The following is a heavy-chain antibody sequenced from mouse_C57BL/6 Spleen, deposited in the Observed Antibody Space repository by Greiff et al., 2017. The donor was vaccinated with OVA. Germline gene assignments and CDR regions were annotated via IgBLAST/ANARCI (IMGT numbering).Heavy chain of an antibody. CDR1: GYAFSSSW. CDR2: IYPGDGDT. J-gene: IGHJ3*01. Sequence: VKLVESGPELVKPGASVKISCKASGYAFSSSWMNWVKQRPGKGLEWIGRIYPGDGDTNYNGKFKGKATLTADKSSSTAYMQLSSLTSEDPAVYFCARGDGNYVRAWFAYWGQGTLVTVSA. CDR3: ARGDGNYVRAWFAY. D-gene: IGHD2-1*01. V-gene: IGHV1-82*01.